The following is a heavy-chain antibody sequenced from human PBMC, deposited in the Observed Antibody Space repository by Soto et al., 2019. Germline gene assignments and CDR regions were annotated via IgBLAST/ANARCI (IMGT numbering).Heavy chain of an antibody. CDR3: AKDAPGSGYLSDY. J-gene: IGHJ4*02. V-gene: IGHV3-23*01. D-gene: IGHD3-22*01. CDR2: ISGSGTGT. CDR1: GFTFSIYD. Sequence: LRLSCAASGFTFSIYDMSWVRQAPGKGLEWVATISGSGTGTTYADSVRGRFTISRDNSKNTLYLQMNRPRAEDTAVYYCAKDAPGSGYLSDYWGRGTLVTVSS.